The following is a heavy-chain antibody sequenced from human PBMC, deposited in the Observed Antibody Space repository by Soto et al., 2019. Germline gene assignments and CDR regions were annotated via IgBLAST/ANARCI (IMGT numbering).Heavy chain of an antibody. CDR2: ISYDGSNK. CDR3: AKDALTVAGPQRGSLDV. J-gene: IGHJ6*02. V-gene: IGHV3-30*18. D-gene: IGHD6-19*01. CDR1: GFTLSRKG. Sequence: GGSLRLSCAASGFTLSRKGMHWVRQAPGKGLEWVAVISYDGSNKYYGDSVKGRFTISRDNSKNTVSLQMNSLRAEDTAVYYCAKDALTVAGPQRGSLDVWGQGTTVTVSS.